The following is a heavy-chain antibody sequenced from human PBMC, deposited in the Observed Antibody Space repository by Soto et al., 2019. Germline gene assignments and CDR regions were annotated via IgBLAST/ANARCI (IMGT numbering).Heavy chain of an antibody. CDR1: GGSIRQYD. Sequence: QVQLQESGPGLVKPSETLSLTCTVSGGSIRQYDWSWIRQPPGKGLEWMGSVYESGGTNYNPSLESRVTISIDTSKNQFSLKLTSVTAADTAVYYCARDRFFDYWGQGTLVTVSS. V-gene: IGHV4-59*01. CDR2: VYESGGT. D-gene: IGHD3-16*01. CDR3: ARDRFFDY. J-gene: IGHJ4*02.